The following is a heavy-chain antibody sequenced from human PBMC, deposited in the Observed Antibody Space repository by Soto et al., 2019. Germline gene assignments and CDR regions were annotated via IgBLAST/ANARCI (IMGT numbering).Heavy chain of an antibody. CDR2: ISAYNGNT. J-gene: IGHJ6*03. CDR1: GYTFTSYG. D-gene: IGHD4-17*01. V-gene: IGHV1-18*01. CDR3: ARDVSPVTTPFYYYYYMDV. Sequence: ASVKVSCKASGYTFTSYGISWVRQDPGQGLEWMGWISAYNGNTNYAQKLQGRVTMTTGTSTSTAYMELRSLRSDDTAVYYCARDVSPVTTPFYYYYYMDVWGKGTTVTVSS.